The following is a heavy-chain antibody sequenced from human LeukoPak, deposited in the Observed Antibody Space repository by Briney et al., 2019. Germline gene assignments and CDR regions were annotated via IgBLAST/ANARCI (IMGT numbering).Heavy chain of an antibody. Sequence: SETLSLTCAVSGGSISSSNWWSWVRQPPGKGLEWIGEIYHSGSTNYNPSLKSRVTISVDKSKNQFSLKLSSVTAADTAVYYCASSSGIAVAGPSDYWGQGTLVTVSS. CDR2: IYHSGST. CDR3: ASSSGIAVAGPSDY. J-gene: IGHJ4*02. CDR1: GGSISSSNW. D-gene: IGHD6-19*01. V-gene: IGHV4-4*02.